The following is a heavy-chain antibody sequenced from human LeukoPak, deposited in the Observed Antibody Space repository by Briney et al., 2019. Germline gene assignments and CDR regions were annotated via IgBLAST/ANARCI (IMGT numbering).Heavy chain of an antibody. CDR1: GGTFSSYA. Sequence: GASVKVSCKASGGTFSSYAISWVRQAPGQGLEWMGGIIPIFGTANYAQKFQGRVTITADESTSTAYMELSSLRSEDTAVYYCAREGGYSVGATFSFDPWGQGTLVTVSS. CDR3: AREGGYSVGATFSFDP. J-gene: IGHJ5*02. V-gene: IGHV1-69*13. D-gene: IGHD1-26*01. CDR2: IIPIFGTA.